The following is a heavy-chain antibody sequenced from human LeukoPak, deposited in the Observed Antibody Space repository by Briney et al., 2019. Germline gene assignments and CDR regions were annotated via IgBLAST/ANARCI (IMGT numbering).Heavy chain of an antibody. CDR3: TKRRGYSFGFDYYYMDV. D-gene: IGHD5-18*01. V-gene: IGHV4-39*01. Sequence: SETLSLSCTVSGGSLTSTSHYWDWVRQPPGKGLEWLGSIYSSGSTYYNPSLKSRVTVSFDTSKNQFSLSLTSVTAADTAVYYCTKRRGYSFGFDYYYMDVWGKGTTVTISS. CDR2: IYSSGST. CDR1: GGSLTSTSHY. J-gene: IGHJ6*03.